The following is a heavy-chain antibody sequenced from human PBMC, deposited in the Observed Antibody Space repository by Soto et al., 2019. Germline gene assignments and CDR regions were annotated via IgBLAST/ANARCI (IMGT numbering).Heavy chain of an antibody. CDR2: IVVGSGNT. D-gene: IGHD2-15*01. V-gene: IGHV1-58*01. CDR1: GFTFTSSA. CDR3: AAAGRGYCSGGSCYSSSLYGMDV. Sequence: GASVKVSCKASGFTFTSSAAQWVRQARGQRLEWIGWIVVGSGNTNYAQKFQEGVTITRDMSTSTAYMELSSLRSEDTAVYYCAAAGRGYCSGGSCYSSSLYGMDVWGQGTTVTVSS. J-gene: IGHJ6*02.